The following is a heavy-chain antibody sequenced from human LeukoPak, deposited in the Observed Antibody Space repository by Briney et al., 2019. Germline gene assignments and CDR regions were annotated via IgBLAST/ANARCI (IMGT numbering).Heavy chain of an antibody. V-gene: IGHV1-2*02. J-gene: IGHJ6*03. CDR2: INPNSGGT. Sequence: GASVKVSCKASGYTFTGYYMHWVRQAPGQGLEWMGWINPNSGGTNYAQKFQGRLTMTRDTSISTAYMELSRLRSDDTAVYYCARGAIRFLEWLSAAYYYYMDVWGKGTTVTVSS. D-gene: IGHD3-3*01. CDR1: GYTFTGYY. CDR3: ARGAIRFLEWLSAAYYYYMDV.